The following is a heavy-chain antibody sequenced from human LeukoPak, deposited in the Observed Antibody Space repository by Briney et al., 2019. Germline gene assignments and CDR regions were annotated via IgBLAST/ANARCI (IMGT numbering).Heavy chain of an antibody. Sequence: ASVKVSCKVSGYTFTDYYMHWVQQAPGKGLEWMGLVDPEDGETIYAEKFQGRVTITADTSTDTAYMELSRLRSDDTAVYYCARTISRDAFDIWGQGTMVTVSS. J-gene: IGHJ3*02. CDR1: GYTFTDYY. CDR2: VDPEDGET. D-gene: IGHD1-14*01. CDR3: ARTISRDAFDI. V-gene: IGHV1-69-2*01.